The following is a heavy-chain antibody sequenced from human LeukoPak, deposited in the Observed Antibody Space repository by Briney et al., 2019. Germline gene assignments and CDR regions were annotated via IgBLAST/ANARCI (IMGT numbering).Heavy chain of an antibody. CDR2: ISSSGSTI. V-gene: IGHV3-48*03. CDR3: AKGSTGPGAFDI. D-gene: IGHD1-1*01. CDR1: GFTFSSYE. Sequence: GGSLRLSCAASGFTFSSYEMNWVRQAPGKGLEWVAYISSSGSTIYYADSVQGRFTISRDNSKNTLYLQMNSLRAEDTAVYYCAKGSTGPGAFDIWGQGTMVTVSS. J-gene: IGHJ3*02.